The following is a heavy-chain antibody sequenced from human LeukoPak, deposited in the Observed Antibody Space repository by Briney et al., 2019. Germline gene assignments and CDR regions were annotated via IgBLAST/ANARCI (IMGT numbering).Heavy chain of an antibody. V-gene: IGHV3-13*01. Sequence: GGSLRLSCAASGFTFSSYEMHWVRQAPGKGLEWVSGIGTAGDTYYPDSVKGRFTISREDDKNSLYLQMHSLRAGDTAVYYCVRDLTGENAFDIWGQGTMVTVSS. J-gene: IGHJ3*02. CDR1: GFTFSSYE. D-gene: IGHD3-16*01. CDR3: VRDLTGENAFDI. CDR2: IGTAGDT.